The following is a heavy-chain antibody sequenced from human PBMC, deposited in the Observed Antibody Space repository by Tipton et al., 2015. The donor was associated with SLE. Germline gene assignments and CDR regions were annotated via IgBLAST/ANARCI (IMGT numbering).Heavy chain of an antibody. CDR2: FFNSGRT. J-gene: IGHJ5*02. CDR3: ARDKWGEYTASTGYFWSFDP. V-gene: IGHV4-59*11. Sequence: TLSLTCTVSGGSISSHYRSWIRQPPGKGLEWIGYFFNSGRTDYNPSLKGRVTISADTSKNQFSLNLSSLTAADTAVYFCARDKWGEYTASTGYFWSFDPWGQGIPVTVSS. CDR1: GGSISSHY. D-gene: IGHD3-9*01.